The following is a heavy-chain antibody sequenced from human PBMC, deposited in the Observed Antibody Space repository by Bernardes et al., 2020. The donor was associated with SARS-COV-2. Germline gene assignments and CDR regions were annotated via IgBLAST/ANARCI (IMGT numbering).Heavy chain of an antibody. CDR1: GGTFSSYT. CDR2: IIPILGIA. D-gene: IGHD2-15*01. Sequence: SVKVSCKASGGTFSSYTISWVRQAPGQGLEWMGRIIPILGIANYAQKFQGRVTITADKSTSTAYMELSSLRSEDTAVYYCARSLYCSGGSCYGSHYYYGMDVWGQGTTVTVSS. J-gene: IGHJ6*02. CDR3: ARSLYCSGGSCYGSHYYYGMDV. V-gene: IGHV1-69*02.